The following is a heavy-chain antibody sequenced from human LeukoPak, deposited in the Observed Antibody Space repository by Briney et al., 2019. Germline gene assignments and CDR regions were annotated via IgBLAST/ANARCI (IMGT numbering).Heavy chain of an antibody. Sequence: ASVKVSCKASGGTFSGYGFSWVRQAPGQGLEWMGGIIPIFGTTNYAQNFQGRLTITADEYTSTAYMELSSLRSEDTAVYYCARDRRQQLVLLFSENNWFDPWGQGTLVTVSS. J-gene: IGHJ5*02. CDR1: GGTFSGYG. D-gene: IGHD6-13*01. CDR3: ARDRRQQLVLLFSENNWFDP. CDR2: IIPIFGTT. V-gene: IGHV1-69*13.